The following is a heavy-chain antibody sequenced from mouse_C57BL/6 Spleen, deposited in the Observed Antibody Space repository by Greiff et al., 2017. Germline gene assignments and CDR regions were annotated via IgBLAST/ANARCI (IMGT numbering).Heavy chain of an antibody. J-gene: IGHJ3*01. Sequence: DVQLQESGGGLVKPGGSLKLSCAASGFTFSSYTMSWVRQTPEKRLEWVATISGGGGNTYYPDSVKGRFTISRDNAKNTLYLQMSSLRSEDTALYYCAINWDSFAYWGQGTLVTVSA. CDR2: ISGGGGNT. CDR3: AINWDSFAY. D-gene: IGHD4-1*01. CDR1: GFTFSSYT. V-gene: IGHV5-9*04.